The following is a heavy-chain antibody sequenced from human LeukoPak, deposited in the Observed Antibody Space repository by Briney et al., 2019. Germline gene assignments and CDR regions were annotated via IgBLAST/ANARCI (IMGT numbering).Heavy chain of an antibody. Sequence: GASVKVSCRASGGTFSSYAISWVRQAPGQGLEWMGGIIPIFGTANYAQKFQGRVTITADESTSTAYMELSSLRSEDTAVYYCARDTGMATIPLGYWGQGTLVTVSS. J-gene: IGHJ4*02. V-gene: IGHV1-69*13. CDR1: GGTFSSYA. D-gene: IGHD5-24*01. CDR2: IIPIFGTA. CDR3: ARDTGMATIPLGY.